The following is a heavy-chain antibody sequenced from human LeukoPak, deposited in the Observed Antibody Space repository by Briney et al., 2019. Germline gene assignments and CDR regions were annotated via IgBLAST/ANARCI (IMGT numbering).Heavy chain of an antibody. D-gene: IGHD6-13*01. CDR1: GFTFSNYG. CDR3: AKDRETTASGTFDY. J-gene: IGHJ4*02. Sequence: GGSLRLSCAASGFTFSNYGMHYVRQAPGKGLEWVAVISDDGGKKYYADSVNGRFTISRDTSNNTLYLHMNSLRPEDTAVYYCAKDRETTASGTFDYWGQGSLVTVSS. V-gene: IGHV3-30*18. CDR2: ISDDGGKK.